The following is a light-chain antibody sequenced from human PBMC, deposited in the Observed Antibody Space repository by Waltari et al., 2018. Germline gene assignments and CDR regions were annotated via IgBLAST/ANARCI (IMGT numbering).Light chain of an antibody. V-gene: IGKV1-6*01. CDR2: TAS. J-gene: IGKJ1*01. CDR1: QGITTD. CDR3: LPSSPFTWT. Sequence: AIQMTQSPSSLSASVGDRVTITCRTSQGITTDLAWYQQKPGKAPKLLLYTASTLQSGVPSRTSGSGSGTDFSLTNNRVPTSSFSPSSLLPSSPFTWTFGQGT.